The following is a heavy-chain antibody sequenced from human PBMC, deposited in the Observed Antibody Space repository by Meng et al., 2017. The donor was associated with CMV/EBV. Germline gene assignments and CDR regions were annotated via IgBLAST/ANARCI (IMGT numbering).Heavy chain of an antibody. CDR1: GFTFSNAW. D-gene: IGHD3-10*01. CDR3: NTESGGSGRRNFDY. V-gene: IGHV3-15*01. J-gene: IGHJ4*02. Sequence: GESLKISCAASGFTFSNAWMSWVRQAPGKGLEWVGRIKSKTDGGTTDYAAPVKGRFTISRDDSKNTLYLQMNSLKTEDTAVYYCNTESGGSGRRNFDYWGQGTLVTVSS. CDR2: IKSKTDGGTT.